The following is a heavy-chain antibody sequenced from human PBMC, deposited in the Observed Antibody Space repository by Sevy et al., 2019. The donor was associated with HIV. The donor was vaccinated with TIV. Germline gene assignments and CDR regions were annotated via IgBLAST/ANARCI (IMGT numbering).Heavy chain of an antibody. CDR3: ARGMSPSNVFDY. Sequence: GGSLRLSCAASGFILSDYYMSWICQAPGKGLEWVSYISSSGSTIYYADSVKGRFTISRDNAKNSLYLQMNSLRAEDTAVYYCARGMSPSNVFDYWGQGPLVTVSS. D-gene: IGHD1-1*01. CDR2: ISSSGSTI. CDR1: GFILSDYY. V-gene: IGHV3-11*01. J-gene: IGHJ4*02.